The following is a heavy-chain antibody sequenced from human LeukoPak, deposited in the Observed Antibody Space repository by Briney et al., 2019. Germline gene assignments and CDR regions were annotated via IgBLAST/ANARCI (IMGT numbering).Heavy chain of an antibody. CDR3: GSDPNVDYVGALGY. CDR1: GFTFSSYA. CDR2: VTSRGVGT. D-gene: IGHD4-17*01. V-gene: IGHV3-23*01. Sequence: GGSLRLSCTDSGFTFSSYALAWVRQAPGKGLEWVAAVTSRGVGTHYADSVKGRFTISRDNSKNTIYLQMNSLRAEDTAIYYCGSDPNVDYVGALGYWGRGTLVS. J-gene: IGHJ4*01.